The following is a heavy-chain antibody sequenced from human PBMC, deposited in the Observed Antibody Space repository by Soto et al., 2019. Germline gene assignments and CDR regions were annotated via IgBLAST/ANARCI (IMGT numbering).Heavy chain of an antibody. CDR2: ISYDGTNK. J-gene: IGHJ4*02. V-gene: IGHV3-30-3*01. CDR1: GFTFSRSD. D-gene: IGHD7-27*01. Sequence: PGGSLRLSCSASGFTFSRSDLHWVRQAPGKGPEWVALISYDGTNKFYADSVKGRFTISRDNSKSTLYLQVDSLRPEDAAVYYCARDPKTSGGQHWAFNYFDSWGQGTLVTVSS. CDR3: ARDPKTSGGQHWAFNYFDS.